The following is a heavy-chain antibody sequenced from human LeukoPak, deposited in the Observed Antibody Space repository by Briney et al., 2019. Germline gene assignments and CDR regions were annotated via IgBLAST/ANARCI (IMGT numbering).Heavy chain of an antibody. V-gene: IGHV1-2*06. J-gene: IGHJ4*02. Sequence: ASVKVSCKASGYTFTGYYMHLVRQAPGQGLEWMGRINPNSGGTNYAQKFQGRVTMTRDTSISTAYMELSRLRSDDTAVYYCARDYCSSTSCLFDYWGQGTLVAVSS. D-gene: IGHD2-2*01. CDR2: INPNSGGT. CDR1: GYTFTGYY. CDR3: ARDYCSSTSCLFDY.